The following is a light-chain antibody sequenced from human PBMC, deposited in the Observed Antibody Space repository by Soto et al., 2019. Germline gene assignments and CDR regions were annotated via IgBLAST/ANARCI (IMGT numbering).Light chain of an antibody. V-gene: IGKV3-20*01. CDR3: QQYGSSPLT. Sequence: EIVLTQSPGTLSLSPGERATLSCRASQSVTSSYLAWYQQKPGQAPRLLIYGASIRATDIPDRFSGSGSGTXXXXXXXXLEPEDFAVYYCQQYGSSPLTFGGGTKVDIK. CDR2: GAS. CDR1: QSVTSSY. J-gene: IGKJ4*01.